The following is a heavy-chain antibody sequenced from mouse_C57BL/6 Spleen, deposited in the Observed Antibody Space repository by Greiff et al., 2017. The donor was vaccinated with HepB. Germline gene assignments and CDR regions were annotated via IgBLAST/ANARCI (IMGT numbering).Heavy chain of an antibody. Sequence: VQLQQPGAELVRPGSSVKLSCKASGYTFTSYWMHWVKQRPIQGLEWIGNIDPSDSETHYNQKFKDKATLTVDKSSSTAYMQLSSLTSEDSAVYYCARSLPYYYGSSGDYWGQGTTLTVSS. V-gene: IGHV1-52*01. CDR2: IDPSDSET. CDR1: GYTFTSYW. CDR3: ARSLPYYYGSSGDY. D-gene: IGHD1-1*01. J-gene: IGHJ2*01.